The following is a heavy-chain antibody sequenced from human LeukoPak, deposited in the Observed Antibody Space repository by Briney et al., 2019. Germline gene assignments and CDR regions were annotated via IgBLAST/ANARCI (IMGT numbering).Heavy chain of an antibody. D-gene: IGHD3-22*01. CDR2: INHSGST. Sequence: PSETLSLTCAVYGGSFSGYYWSWIRQPPGKRLEWIGEINHSGSTNYNPSLKSRVTISVDTSRNQFSLKLNSVTAADTAVYFCARHYYDRSGSYSFDYWGQGALVTVSS. CDR3: ARHYYDRSGSYSFDY. CDR1: GGSFSGYY. V-gene: IGHV4-34*01. J-gene: IGHJ4*02.